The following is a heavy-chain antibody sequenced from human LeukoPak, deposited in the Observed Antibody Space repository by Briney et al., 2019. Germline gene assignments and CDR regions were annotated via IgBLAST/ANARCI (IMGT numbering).Heavy chain of an antibody. Sequence: ASVKVSCKASGYTFTSYYMHWVRQAPGQGLEWMGIINPSGGSTSYAQKFQGRVTMTRDTPASTAYMELSSLRSEDMAVYYCARVQQLVLFDYWGQGTLVTVSS. V-gene: IGHV1-46*01. J-gene: IGHJ4*02. CDR1: GYTFTSYY. D-gene: IGHD6-13*01. CDR3: ARVQQLVLFDY. CDR2: INPSGGST.